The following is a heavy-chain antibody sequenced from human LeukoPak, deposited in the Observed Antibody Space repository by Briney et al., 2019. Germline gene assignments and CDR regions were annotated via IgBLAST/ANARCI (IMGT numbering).Heavy chain of an antibody. V-gene: IGHV1-3*01. CDR3: ARGSSGAYYYYGMDV. CDR1: GYTFTSYA. D-gene: IGHD6-19*01. J-gene: IGHJ6*04. Sequence: ASVKVSCKASGYTFTSYAMHWVRQAPGQRLEWMGWINAGNGNTKYSQKFQGRVTITRDTSASTAYMELSSLRSEDTAVYYCARGSSGAYYYYGMDVWGKGTTVTVSS. CDR2: INAGNGNT.